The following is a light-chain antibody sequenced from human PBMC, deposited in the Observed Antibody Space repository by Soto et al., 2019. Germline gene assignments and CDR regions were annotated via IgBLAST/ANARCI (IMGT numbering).Light chain of an antibody. Sequence: QSALTQPASVSGSPGQSITISCTGTSSDVGAYNYVSWYQHHPGKVPKLLIYEVTNRPSGVSDRFSGSKSGNTASLTISGLQAEDEADYYCSSYAGSNNLYVFGTGTKLTVL. V-gene: IGLV2-14*01. CDR3: SSYAGSNNLYV. J-gene: IGLJ1*01. CDR1: SSDVGAYNY. CDR2: EVT.